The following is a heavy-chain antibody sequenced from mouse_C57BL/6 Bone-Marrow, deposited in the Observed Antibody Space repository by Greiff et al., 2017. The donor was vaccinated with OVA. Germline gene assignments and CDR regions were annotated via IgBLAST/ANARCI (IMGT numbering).Heavy chain of an antibody. CDR3: ARRAAQATSLMDY. CDR1: GYTFTSYW. V-gene: IGHV1-61*01. D-gene: IGHD3-2*02. J-gene: IGHJ4*01. CDR2: IYPSDSET. Sequence: QVQLQQPGAELVRPGSSVKLSCKASGYTFTSYWMDWVKQRPGQGLEWIGNIYPSDSETHYNQKFKDKATLTVDKSSSTAYMQLSSLTSEDSAVYYCARRAAQATSLMDYWGQGTSVTVSS.